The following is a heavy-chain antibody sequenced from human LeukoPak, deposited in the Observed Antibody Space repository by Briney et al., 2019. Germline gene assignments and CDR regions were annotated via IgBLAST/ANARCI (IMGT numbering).Heavy chain of an antibody. CDR3: ASRITIFGTMDV. D-gene: IGHD3-9*01. CDR2: IYHSGGT. CDR1: GGSISSSSYY. Sequence: PSETLSLTCTVSGGSISSSSYYWGWIRQPPGKGLEWIGSIYHSGGTYYNPSLKSRVTISVDTSKNQFSLKLSSVTAADTAVYYCASRITIFGTMDVWGKGTTVTVSS. J-gene: IGHJ6*03. V-gene: IGHV4-39*07.